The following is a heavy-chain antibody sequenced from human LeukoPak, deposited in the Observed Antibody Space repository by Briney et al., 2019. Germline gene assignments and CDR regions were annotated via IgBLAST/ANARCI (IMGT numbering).Heavy chain of an antibody. CDR3: ARGRFIAGTTAYYFDY. CDR2: FDSDGTTT. CDR1: GFTVSSCC. V-gene: IGHV3-74*01. D-gene: IGHD1-26*01. Sequence: GGSLRLSCAVSGFTVSSCCLHWVRQAPGKELVWVSRFDSDGTTTTYADSVKGRFTISRDVAKNTVYLQMNSLRAEDTAVYYCARGRFIAGTTAYYFDYWGQGTLVTVSS. J-gene: IGHJ4*02.